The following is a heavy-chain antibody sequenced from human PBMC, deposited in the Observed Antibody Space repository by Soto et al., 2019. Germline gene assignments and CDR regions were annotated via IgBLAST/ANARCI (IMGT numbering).Heavy chain of an antibody. D-gene: IGHD4-17*01. J-gene: IGHJ4*02. CDR2: IYWDDVK. CDR1: GFSLSTSGVG. V-gene: IGHV2-5*02. CDR3: AHKGSGDYVLDY. Sequence: GPTLVNPTQTLTLTCTLSGFSLSTSGVGVGWIRQSPGKALEWLAVIYWDDVKHYSPSLERRLTITKDTSESEVVLTMTNMDPVDTATYYCAHKGSGDYVLDYWGQGILVTVSS.